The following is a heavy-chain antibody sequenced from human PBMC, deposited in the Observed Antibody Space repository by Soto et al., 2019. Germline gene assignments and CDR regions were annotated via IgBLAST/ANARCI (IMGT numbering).Heavy chain of an antibody. J-gene: IGHJ5*02. V-gene: IGHV3-23*01. CDR2: ISGSGGST. D-gene: IGHD3-22*01. CDR1: GFTFSSYA. Sequence: GGSLRLSCAASGFTFSSYAMSWVRQAPGKGLEWVSAISGSGGSTYYADSVKGRFTISRDNSKNTLYLQMNSLRAEDTAVYYCAKDITMIVVVEGFDPWGQGTLVTVSS. CDR3: AKDITMIVVVEGFDP.